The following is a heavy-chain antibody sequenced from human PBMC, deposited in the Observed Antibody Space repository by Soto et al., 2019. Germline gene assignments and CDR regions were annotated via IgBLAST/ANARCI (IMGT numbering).Heavy chain of an antibody. CDR1: GVTFSSYS. CDR3: ASPLGPSEQPPSEGFDY. Sequence: TVGFLRLPCAVSGVTFSSYSMHRVLQAPGKGLEWVSSISSSSSYIYYADSVKGRFTISRDNAKNSLYLQMNSLRAEDTAVYYCASPLGPSEQPPSEGFDYWGQGTLVTVSS. J-gene: IGHJ4*02. V-gene: IGHV3-21*01. D-gene: IGHD6-13*01. CDR2: ISSSSSYI.